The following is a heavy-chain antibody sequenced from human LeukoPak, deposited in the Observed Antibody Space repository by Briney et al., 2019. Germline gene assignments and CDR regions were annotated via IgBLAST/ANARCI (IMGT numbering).Heavy chain of an antibody. Sequence: GASVKVSCKASGYTFTSYDINWVRQATGQGLEWMGWMNPNSGNTGYAQKFQGRVTMTRNTSISTAYMELSSLRSEDSAVYYCARAPQYSYGKVPILEWGQGTLVTVSS. CDR2: MNPNSGNT. D-gene: IGHD5-18*01. CDR3: ARAPQYSYGKVPILE. CDR1: GYTFTSYD. V-gene: IGHV1-8*01. J-gene: IGHJ4*02.